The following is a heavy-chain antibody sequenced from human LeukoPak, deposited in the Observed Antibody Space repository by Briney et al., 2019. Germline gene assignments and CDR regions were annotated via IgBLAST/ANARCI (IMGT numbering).Heavy chain of an antibody. J-gene: IGHJ6*03. CDR1: GFTVSSNY. D-gene: IGHD1-1*01. V-gene: IGHV3-53*01. Sequence: PGGSLRLSCAASGFTVSSNYMSWVRQAPGKGLEWVSVIYSGGSTYYADSVKGRFTISRDNSKNTLYLQMNSLRAEDTAVYYCARVVTVAWSERRPGYYYMDVWGKGTTVTVSS. CDR2: IYSGGST. CDR3: ARVVTVAWSERRPGYYYMDV.